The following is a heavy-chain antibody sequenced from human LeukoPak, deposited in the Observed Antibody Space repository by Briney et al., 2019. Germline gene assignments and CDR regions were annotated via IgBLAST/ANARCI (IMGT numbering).Heavy chain of an antibody. CDR3: AMAGYSSGWYFDY. J-gene: IGHJ4*02. CDR2: IIGSGGST. V-gene: IGHV3-23*01. CDR1: GFTFSSYA. Sequence: GGLRPSCAASGFTFSSYAMSWVRHAPGKGLEGVSAIIGSGGSTYYADSVKGRFTISSDNSNNTLYLQMNSLRAEDTAVYYCAMAGYSSGWYFDYWGQGTLVTVSS. D-gene: IGHD6-19*01.